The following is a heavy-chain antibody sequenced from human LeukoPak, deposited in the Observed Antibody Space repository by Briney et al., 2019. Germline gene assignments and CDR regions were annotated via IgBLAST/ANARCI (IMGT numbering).Heavy chain of an antibody. CDR1: GYSFTSCW. CDR2: IYPGDSDT. Sequence: GESLKISCKGSGYSFTSCWIGWVRQMPGKGLEWMGIIYPGDSDTRCSPSFQGQVTISADKSISTAYLQWSSLKASDTAMYYCARQADLDTAMGDYWGQGTLVTVSS. J-gene: IGHJ4*02. CDR3: ARQADLDTAMGDY. D-gene: IGHD5-18*01. V-gene: IGHV5-51*01.